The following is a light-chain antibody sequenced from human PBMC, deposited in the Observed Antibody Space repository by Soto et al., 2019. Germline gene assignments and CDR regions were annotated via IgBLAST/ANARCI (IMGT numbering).Light chain of an antibody. J-gene: IGKJ1*01. CDR3: QQYGSSTPVT. Sequence: EIVLTQSPGTLSLSLGERATLSCRASQSVSSSYLAWYQQKPGQAPRLLIYGASSRATGIPDRCSGSGSGTDFTLTISRREPEDFAVYYCQQYGSSTPVTFGQGTKLEIK. V-gene: IGKV3-20*01. CDR1: QSVSSSY. CDR2: GAS.